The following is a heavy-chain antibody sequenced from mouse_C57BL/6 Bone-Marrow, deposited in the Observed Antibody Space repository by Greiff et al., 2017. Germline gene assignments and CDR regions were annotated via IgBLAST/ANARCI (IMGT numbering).Heavy chain of an antibody. D-gene: IGHD2-5*01. V-gene: IGHV7-3*01. Sequence: EVNLVESGGGLVQPGGSLSLSCAASGFTFTDYYMSWVRQPPGKALEWLGFIRNKANGYTTEYSASVKGRFTISRDTSQSTLHLQLNSLRAEYSATYYCARWNYSNLYAMDYWGQGTSVTVSS. CDR3: ARWNYSNLYAMDY. CDR1: GFTFTDYY. J-gene: IGHJ4*01. CDR2: IRNKANGYTT.